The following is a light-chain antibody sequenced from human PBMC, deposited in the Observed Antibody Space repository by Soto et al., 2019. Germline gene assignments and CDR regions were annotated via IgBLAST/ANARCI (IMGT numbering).Light chain of an antibody. CDR1: RSVLYSSNNKNY. J-gene: IGKJ1*01. CDR3: QQYYSTPPT. V-gene: IGKV4-1*01. Sequence: DIVMTQSPDSLAVSLGERATINCKSSRSVLYSSNNKNYLAWYQQKPGQPPKLLIYWASTRESGVPDRFSGSGSGTAFTLTISSLQAEDVAVYYCQQYYSTPPTFGQGTKVEIK. CDR2: WAS.